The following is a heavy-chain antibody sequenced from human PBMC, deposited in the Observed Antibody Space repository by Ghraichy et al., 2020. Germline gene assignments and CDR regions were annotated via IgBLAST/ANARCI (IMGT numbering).Heavy chain of an antibody. CDR2: INSDGSST. J-gene: IGHJ3*02. Sequence: GGSLRLSCAASGFTFSNYWMHWVRQAPGKGLVWVSRINSDGSSTSYADSVKGRFTISRDNAKNTLYLQMNSLRAEDTAVYYCARDAHPAAFFIARLDGFDIWGQGTMVTVSS. CDR3: ARDAHPAAFFIARLDGFDI. CDR1: GFTFSNYW. D-gene: IGHD6-13*01. V-gene: IGHV3-74*01.